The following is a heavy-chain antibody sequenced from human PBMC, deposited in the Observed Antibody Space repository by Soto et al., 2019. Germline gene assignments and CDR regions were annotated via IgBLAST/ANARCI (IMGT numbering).Heavy chain of an antibody. D-gene: IGHD5-18*01. Sequence: SETLSLTCTVSGGSISSYYWSWIRQPPGKGLEWIGYIYCSGSTNYNPSLKSRVTISVDTSKNQFSLKLSSVTAADTAVYYCARSIRQLSIDYWGQGTLVTVSS. CDR2: IYCSGST. J-gene: IGHJ4*02. CDR1: GGSISSYY. CDR3: ARSIRQLSIDY. V-gene: IGHV4-59*01.